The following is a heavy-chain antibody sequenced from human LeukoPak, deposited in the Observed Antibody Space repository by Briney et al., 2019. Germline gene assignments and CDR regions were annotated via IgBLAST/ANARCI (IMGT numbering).Heavy chain of an antibody. CDR3: ARVGFTSFDY. J-gene: IGHJ4*02. Sequence: SETLSLTCSVSGGSISYSDFYWGWIRQPPGKGLEWIGSIYHSGSTYYNPSLKSRVTISVDTSKNQFSLKLSSVTAADTAVYYCARVGFTSFDYWGQGTLVTVSS. CDR1: GGSISYSDFY. D-gene: IGHD1-26*01. CDR2: IYHSGST. V-gene: IGHV4-39*07.